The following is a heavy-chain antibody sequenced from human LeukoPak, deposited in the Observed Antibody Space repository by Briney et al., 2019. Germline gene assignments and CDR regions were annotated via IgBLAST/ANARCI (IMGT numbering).Heavy chain of an antibody. V-gene: IGHV3-15*01. CDR2: IKSKTDGGTT. CDR1: GFTFNNYA. Sequence: GGSLRLSCAASGFTFNNYAMSWVRQAPGKGLEWVGRIKSKTDGGTTDYAAPVKGTFTISRDDSKNTLYLQMNSLKTEDTAVYYCTANQYYDFWSGYYRDWFDPWGQGTLVTVSS. J-gene: IGHJ5*02. CDR3: TANQYYDFWSGYYRDWFDP. D-gene: IGHD3-3*01.